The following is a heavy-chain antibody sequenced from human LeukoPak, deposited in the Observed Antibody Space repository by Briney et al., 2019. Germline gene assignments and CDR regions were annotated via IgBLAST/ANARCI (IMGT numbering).Heavy chain of an antibody. D-gene: IGHD4-17*01. CDR2: IYYSGST. V-gene: IGHV4-39*01. CDR3: ARHPIYGDYASMRYYFDY. Sequence: SETLSLTCTVSGGSISSSTYYWGWIRQPPGKGLECIGSIYYSGSTYYNPSLKSRVTISVDTSKNQFSLKLSSVTAADTAVYYCARHPIYGDYASMRYYFDYWGQGTLVTVSS. J-gene: IGHJ4*02. CDR1: GGSISSSTYY.